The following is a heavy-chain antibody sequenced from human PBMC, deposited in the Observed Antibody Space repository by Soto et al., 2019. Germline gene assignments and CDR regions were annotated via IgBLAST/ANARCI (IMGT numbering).Heavy chain of an antibody. V-gene: IGHV4-59*01. Sequence: SETLSLTCIVSGGPITSYHWSWIRQFPGKGLEWIAYTSYTGNTNYNPSLKSRVTISVDTSKNQFSLKLSSVTAADTAVYYCARAAYDSSGYYYVFSFDYWGQGTLVTVSS. CDR2: TSYTGNT. J-gene: IGHJ4*02. CDR3: ARAAYDSSGYYYVFSFDY. D-gene: IGHD3-22*01. CDR1: GGPITSYH.